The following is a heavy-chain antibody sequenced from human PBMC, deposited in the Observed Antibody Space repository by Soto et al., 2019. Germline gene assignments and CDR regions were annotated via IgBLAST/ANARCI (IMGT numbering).Heavy chain of an antibody. CDR1: GDSISSYY. CDR3: ARSTGTTKTGFDY. Sequence: PSETLSLTCTVSGDSISSYYWSWIRQPPGKGLEWIGYIYYSGSTNYNPSLKSRVTISVDTSKNQFSLKLSSVTAADTAVYYCARSTGTTKTGFDYWGQGTLVTVSS. CDR2: IYYSGST. V-gene: IGHV4-59*08. D-gene: IGHD1-1*01. J-gene: IGHJ4*02.